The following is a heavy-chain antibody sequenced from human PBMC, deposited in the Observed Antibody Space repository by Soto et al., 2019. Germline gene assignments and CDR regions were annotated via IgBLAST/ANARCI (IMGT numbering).Heavy chain of an antibody. CDR2: INPSGGST. V-gene: IGHV1-46*01. CDR1: GYTFTSYY. J-gene: IGHJ3*02. D-gene: IGHD5-18*01. CDR3: ARSRYSYGYGGGAFEI. Sequence: QVQLVQSGAEVKKPGASVKVSCKASGYTFTSYYMHWVRQAPGQGLECMGIINPSGGSTSYAQKFQGRVTMTRDTSTSTVYMELSSLRSEDTAVYYCARSRYSYGYGGGAFEIWGQGTMVTVSS.